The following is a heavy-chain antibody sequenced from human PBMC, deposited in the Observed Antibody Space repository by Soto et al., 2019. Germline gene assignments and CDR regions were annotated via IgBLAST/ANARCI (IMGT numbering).Heavy chain of an antibody. V-gene: IGHV3-7*03. J-gene: IGHJ6*02. CDR1: GFTLSSYW. CDR3: ARETGTTFYYYYGMDV. CDR2: IKQDGSEK. D-gene: IGHD1-7*01. Sequence: EVQLVESGGGLVQPGGSLRLSCAASGFTLSSYWMSWVRQAPGKGLEWVANIKQDGSEKYYVDSVKGRFTISRDNAKNSLYLQLNSLRAEDTAVYYCARETGTTFYYYYGMDVWGQGTTVTVSS.